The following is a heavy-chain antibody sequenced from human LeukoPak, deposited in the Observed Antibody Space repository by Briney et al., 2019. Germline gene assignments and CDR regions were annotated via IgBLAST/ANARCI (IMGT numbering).Heavy chain of an antibody. CDR1: GGSISSGDYY. CDR3: ARGSQSLGYCSGGSCRAKIFDY. V-gene: IGHV4-31*03. CDR2: IFYTGST. J-gene: IGHJ4*02. Sequence: SETLSLTCTVSGGSISSGDYYWSWIRQHPEKGLEWIGYIFYTGSTYYNPSLRSRVAISVDTSKNQFSLRLTSVTAADTAVYYCARGSQSLGYCSGGSCRAKIFDYWGQGTLVTVSS. D-gene: IGHD2-15*01.